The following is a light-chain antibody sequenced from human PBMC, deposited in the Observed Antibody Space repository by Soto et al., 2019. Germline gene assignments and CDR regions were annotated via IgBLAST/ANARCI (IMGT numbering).Light chain of an antibody. Sequence: QSVLTQPASVSGSPGQSITISCTGTSSDVGGYNYVSWYQQHPGKAPKLMIYEVSNRPSGVSNRFSGSKSGNTASLTISGLQAEDEADYSCSSYTSSRGVFGGGTKLTVL. CDR2: EVS. J-gene: IGLJ3*02. CDR3: SSYTSSRGV. V-gene: IGLV2-14*01. CDR1: SSDVGGYNY.